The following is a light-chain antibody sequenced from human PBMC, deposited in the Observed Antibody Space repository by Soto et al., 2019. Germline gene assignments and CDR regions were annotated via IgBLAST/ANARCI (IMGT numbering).Light chain of an antibody. Sequence: QSALTQPASVSGSPGQSITISCTGTSSDVGGYKYVSWYQQHPGKAPKLMLYDVSNRPSGVSNRFSGSKSGNTASLTISGLQDEDEAYYYCSSYTRTIALVFGGGTQLTVL. J-gene: IGLJ3*02. CDR3: SSYTRTIALV. CDR2: DVS. V-gene: IGLV2-14*01. CDR1: SSDVGGYKY.